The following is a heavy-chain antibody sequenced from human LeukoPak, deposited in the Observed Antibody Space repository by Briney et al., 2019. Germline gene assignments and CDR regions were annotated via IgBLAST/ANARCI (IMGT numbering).Heavy chain of an antibody. J-gene: IGHJ4*02. D-gene: IGHD3-16*01. CDR1: GFTFSSYA. Sequence: GGSLRLSCAASGFTFSSYAMSWVRQAPGKGLEWVSVIYSGGNTYHADSVKGRFTISRDSSKNTVYLQMNSLRAEDTAVYYCARDSGGVKLNWGQGTLVTVSS. CDR2: IYSGGNT. V-gene: IGHV3-66*01. CDR3: ARDSGGVKLN.